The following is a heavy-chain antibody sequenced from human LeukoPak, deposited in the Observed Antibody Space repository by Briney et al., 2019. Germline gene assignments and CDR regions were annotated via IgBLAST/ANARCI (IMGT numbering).Heavy chain of an antibody. CDR3: AKDLRGYSYGADDY. V-gene: IGHV3-23*01. Sequence: AGGSLRLSCAASGFTFSSYAMSWVRQAPGRGLEWVSTISGSGGSTYYADSVKGRFTISRDNSKNTLYVQMNSLRAEDTAVYYCAKDLRGYSYGADDYWGQGTLVTVSS. D-gene: IGHD5-18*01. CDR1: GFTFSSYA. J-gene: IGHJ4*02. CDR2: ISGSGGST.